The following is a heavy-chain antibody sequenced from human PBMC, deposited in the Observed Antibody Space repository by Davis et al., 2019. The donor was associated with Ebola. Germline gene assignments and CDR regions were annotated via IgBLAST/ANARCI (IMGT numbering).Heavy chain of an antibody. V-gene: IGHV3-23*01. Sequence: GESLKISCAASGFTFSSYAMHWVRQAPGRGLEWVSLISGSGGTTYYADSVKGRFTISRDNSKNTLYLQMNSLRVEDTAVYYCAKQGEVAPGQNYFDSWGQGILVTASS. CDR2: ISGSGGTT. D-gene: IGHD2-2*01. J-gene: IGHJ4*02. CDR1: GFTFSSYA. CDR3: AKQGEVAPGQNYFDS.